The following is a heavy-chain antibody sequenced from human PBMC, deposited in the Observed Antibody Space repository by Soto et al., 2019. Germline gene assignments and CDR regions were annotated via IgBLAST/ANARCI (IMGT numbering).Heavy chain of an antibody. V-gene: IGHV5-10-1*01. J-gene: IGHJ5*02. Sequence: GESLKISCKASGYSFTDYWITWVRQMPGKGLEWMGRIDPRDSQTNYSPSFQGHVTISADKSSSTASLQWSSLKASDTAMYYCARTGYGNWLDPWGQGTLVTVSS. CDR1: GYSFTDYW. CDR2: IDPRDSQT. CDR3: ARTGYGNWLDP. D-gene: IGHD3-10*01.